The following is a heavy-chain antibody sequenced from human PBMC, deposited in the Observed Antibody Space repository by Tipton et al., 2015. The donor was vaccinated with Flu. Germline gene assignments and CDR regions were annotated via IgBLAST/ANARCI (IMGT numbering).Heavy chain of an antibody. Sequence: CAASGFTFDDYAMHWVRQAPGKGLEWVSGISWNSGSIGYADSVKGRFTISRDNAKNSLYLQMNSLRAEDTALYYCAKDTQMGFWSGWVDYWGQGTLVTVSS. V-gene: IGHV3-9*01. J-gene: IGHJ4*02. D-gene: IGHD3-3*01. CDR2: ISWNSGSI. CDR1: GFTFDDYA. CDR3: AKDTQMGFWSGWVDY.